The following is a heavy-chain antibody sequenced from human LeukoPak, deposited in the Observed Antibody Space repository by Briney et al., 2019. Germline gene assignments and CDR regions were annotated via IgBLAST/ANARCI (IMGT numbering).Heavy chain of an antibody. CDR1: GYTFINYW. CDR2: IYPSDSET. J-gene: IGHJ4*02. V-gene: IGHV5-51*01. CDR3: ATSRRSGWYFDY. Sequence: GESLKISCRAFGYTFINYWIGWVRQMPGKGLEWMGIIYPSDSETAYSPSFQGQVTISVDKSISTAYLQWNSLKASDTAMYYCATSRRSGWYFDYWGQGTLVTVSA. D-gene: IGHD6-19*01.